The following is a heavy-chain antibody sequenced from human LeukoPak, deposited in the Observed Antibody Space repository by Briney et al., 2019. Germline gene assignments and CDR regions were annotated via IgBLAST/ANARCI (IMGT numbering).Heavy chain of an antibody. Sequence: ASVKVSCKASGYTFTGYYMHWVRQAPGRGLEWMGWINPNSGGTNYAQKFQGRVTMTRDTSISTAYMELSRLRSDDTAVYYCARRRPGYSSGWYGYWFDPWGQGTLVTVSS. D-gene: IGHD6-19*01. CDR3: ARRRPGYSSGWYGYWFDP. CDR1: GYTFTGYY. CDR2: INPNSGGT. V-gene: IGHV1-2*02. J-gene: IGHJ5*02.